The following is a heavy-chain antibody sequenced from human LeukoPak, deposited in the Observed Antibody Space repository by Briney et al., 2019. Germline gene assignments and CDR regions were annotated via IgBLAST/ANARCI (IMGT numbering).Heavy chain of an antibody. CDR1: GFTFSSYS. V-gene: IGHV3-21*01. CDR3: ASSITMILLRY. CDR2: ISSSSSYI. J-gene: IGHJ4*02. Sequence: GGSLRLSCAASGFTFSSYSMNWVRQAPGKGLGWVSSISSSSSYIYYADSVKGRFTISRDNAKNSLYLQMNSLRAEDTAVYYCASSITMILLRYWGQGTLVTVSS. D-gene: IGHD3-22*01.